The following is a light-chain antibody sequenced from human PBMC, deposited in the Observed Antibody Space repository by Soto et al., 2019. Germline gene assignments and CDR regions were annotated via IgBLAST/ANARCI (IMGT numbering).Light chain of an antibody. J-gene: IGLJ1*01. CDR1: SSDVGRYNY. CDR3: GSYTSTYVLI. V-gene: IGLV2-14*01. Sequence: QASLAHPASLAGSPGQSITISCTGTSSDVGRYNYVSWYQQYPGRAPKLIIYEVTNRPSGVSDRFPGSKSGNVASLTISGLQAADEADYYCGSYTSTYVLIFGTGTRVTVL. CDR2: EVT.